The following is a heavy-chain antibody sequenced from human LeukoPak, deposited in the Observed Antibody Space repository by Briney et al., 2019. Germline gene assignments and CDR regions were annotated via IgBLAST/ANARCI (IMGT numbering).Heavy chain of an antibody. D-gene: IGHD2-2*01. V-gene: IGHV3-30*04. Sequence: GGPLRLSGAASGFTFSSYAMHWVRQAPGKGLDWVAVISYDGSNKYYADSVKGRFTISRDNSKNPLYLQMNSLRAEDTAVYYCARDRKYQLSLAYYYYYGMDVWGQGTTVTVSS. CDR3: ARDRKYQLSLAYYYYYGMDV. J-gene: IGHJ6*02. CDR1: GFTFSSYA. CDR2: ISYDGSNK.